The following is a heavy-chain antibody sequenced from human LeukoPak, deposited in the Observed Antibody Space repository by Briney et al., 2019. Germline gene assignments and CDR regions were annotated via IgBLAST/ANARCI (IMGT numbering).Heavy chain of an antibody. V-gene: IGHV3-23*01. D-gene: IGHD3-22*01. CDR2: ISGSGGST. CDR3: AREPYYYDSSGHDY. J-gene: IGHJ4*02. Sequence: GGSLRLSCAASGFTFSSYAMSWVRQAPGKGLEWVSAISGSGGSTYYADSVKGRFTISRDNAKNSLYLQMNSLRAEDTAVYYCAREPYYYDSSGHDYWGQGTLVTVSS. CDR1: GFTFSSYA.